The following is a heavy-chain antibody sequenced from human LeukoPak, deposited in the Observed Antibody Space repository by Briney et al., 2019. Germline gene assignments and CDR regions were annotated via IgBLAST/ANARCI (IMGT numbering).Heavy chain of an antibody. J-gene: IGHJ4*02. Sequence: PGGSLRLSCAASGLTVSSNYMSWVRQAPGKGLEWVSVIYSGGSTYYADSVKGRFTISRDNSKNTLYLQMNSLRAEDTAVYYCARDHYGDYVDYWGQGTLVTVSS. CDR1: GLTVSSNY. CDR3: ARDHYGDYVDY. D-gene: IGHD4-17*01. V-gene: IGHV3-53*01. CDR2: IYSGGST.